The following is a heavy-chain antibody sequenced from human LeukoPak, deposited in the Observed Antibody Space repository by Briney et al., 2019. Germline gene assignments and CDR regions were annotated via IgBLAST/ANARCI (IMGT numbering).Heavy chain of an antibody. CDR2: MYNSGSA. J-gene: IGHJ6*03. V-gene: IGHV4-59*13. CDR1: GGSISSYY. CDR3: ARGSISGTRIYYYYYLDV. Sequence: PSETLSLTCTVSGGSISSYYWSWIRQPPGKGLEWIGYMYNSGSANYNPSLKSRVTISVDTSKNQFSQKLNSVTAADTAVYFCARGSISGTRIYYYYYLDVWGKGTTVTISS. D-gene: IGHD1-20*01.